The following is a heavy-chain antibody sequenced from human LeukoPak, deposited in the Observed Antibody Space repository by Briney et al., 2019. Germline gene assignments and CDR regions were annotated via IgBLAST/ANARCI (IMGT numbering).Heavy chain of an antibody. J-gene: IGHJ4*02. CDR2: TNNDGSTT. CDR3: AKETVSSSWSLNDY. Sequence: GGSLRLSCAASGFTFSDYWMHWVRQAPGKGLVWVSLTNNDGSTTTYADSVKGRFTISRDNAKNTLYLQMNSLRAEDTAVYYCAKETVSSSWSLNDYWGQGTLVTVSS. V-gene: IGHV3-74*01. D-gene: IGHD6-13*01. CDR1: GFTFSDYW.